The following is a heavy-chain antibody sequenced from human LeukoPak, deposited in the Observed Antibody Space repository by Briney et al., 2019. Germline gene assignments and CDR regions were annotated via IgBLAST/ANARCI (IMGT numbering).Heavy chain of an antibody. V-gene: IGHV4-39*07. CDR1: GGSISSSSYY. Sequence: SETLSLTCTVSGGSISSSSYYWGWIRQPPGKGLEWIGSIYYSGSTYYNPSLKSRVTISVDTSKNQFSLKLSSVTAADTAVYYCARGRGTMVRGVIKAFDYWGQGTLVTVSS. CDR3: ARGRGTMVRGVIKAFDY. D-gene: IGHD3-10*01. J-gene: IGHJ4*02. CDR2: IYYSGST.